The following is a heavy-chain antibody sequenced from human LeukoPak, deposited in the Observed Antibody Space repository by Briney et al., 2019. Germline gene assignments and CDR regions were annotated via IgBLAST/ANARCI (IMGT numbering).Heavy chain of an antibody. V-gene: IGHV3-30*02. J-gene: IGHJ3*02. Sequence: GGSLRLSCAASGFTFSSYGMHWVRQAPGKGLEWGAFIRYDGSNKYYADSVKGRFTISRDNSKNTLYLQMNSLRAEDTAVYYCAKNYLTPLYCSSTSCHDAFDIWGQGTMVTVSS. CDR2: IRYDGSNK. D-gene: IGHD2-2*01. CDR3: AKNYLTPLYCSSTSCHDAFDI. CDR1: GFTFSSYG.